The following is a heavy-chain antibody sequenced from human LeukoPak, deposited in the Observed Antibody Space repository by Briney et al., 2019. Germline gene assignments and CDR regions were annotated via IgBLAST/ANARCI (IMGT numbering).Heavy chain of an antibody. CDR3: ARAGQCGGDCYSLDY. J-gene: IGHJ4*02. CDR1: GGSINGYS. V-gene: IGHV4-59*01. Sequence: PSETLSLTCTVSGGSINGYSWTWIRHPPGKGLEWIVYMHYSGSTNYNPSLKSRVTISVDTSKNQFSLKLRSVTAADTAVYYCARAGQCGGDCYSLDYWGQGTLVTVSS. D-gene: IGHD2-21*02. CDR2: MHYSGST.